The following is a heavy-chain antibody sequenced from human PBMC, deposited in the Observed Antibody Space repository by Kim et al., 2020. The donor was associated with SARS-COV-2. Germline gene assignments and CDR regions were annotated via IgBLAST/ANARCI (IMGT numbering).Heavy chain of an antibody. Sequence: GGSLRLSCVASGFTFSDYYMSWIRQAPGKGPEWFSYISGSIDYTKYADSVEGRFTISRDNAKNSLYLQMNSLSAEDTAVYYCARVALGSSSWYWFDPWGQGTLVTVSS. CDR2: ISGSIDYT. V-gene: IGHV3-11*05. CDR1: GFTFSDYY. D-gene: IGHD6-13*01. CDR3: ARVALGSSSWYWFDP. J-gene: IGHJ5*02.